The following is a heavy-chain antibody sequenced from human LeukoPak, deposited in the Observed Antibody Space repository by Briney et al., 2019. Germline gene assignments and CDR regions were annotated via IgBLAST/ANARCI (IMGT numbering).Heavy chain of an antibody. D-gene: IGHD2-8*01. V-gene: IGHV4-4*07. Sequence: PSETLSLTCTVSGVTLSTYYCSWIRQSAGKGLEWIGRIHTNGSANYNPSLKSRVNMSVDTSKDQFTLRLSSVTAADTALYYCAREGPDCTNGACRNYWGQGTLVTVSS. J-gene: IGHJ4*02. CDR2: IHTNGSA. CDR1: GVTLSTYY. CDR3: AREGPDCTNGACRNY.